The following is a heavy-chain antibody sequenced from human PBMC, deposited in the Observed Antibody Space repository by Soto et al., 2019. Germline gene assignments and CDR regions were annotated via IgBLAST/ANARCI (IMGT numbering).Heavy chain of an antibody. V-gene: IGHV2-5*02. Sequence: GSGPTLVNPTQTLTLTCTFSGFSLSTSGAGVGWIRQPPGKALEWLGIIYWDDDKRYSPSLKSRVTITKDTFKNQLVLTMTNMDPVDTATYYCAHLPWKQLWPRAPVVYWGQGTPVTVSS. CDR2: IYWDDDK. CDR1: GFSLSTSGAG. J-gene: IGHJ4*02. CDR3: AHLPWKQLWPRAPVVY. D-gene: IGHD5-18*01.